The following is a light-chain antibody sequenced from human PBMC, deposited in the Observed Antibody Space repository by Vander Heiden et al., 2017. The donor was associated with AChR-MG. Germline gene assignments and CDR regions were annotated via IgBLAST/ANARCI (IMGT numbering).Light chain of an antibody. CDR2: DAS. CDR3: QQRSNWPWT. CDR1: QGVSSY. Sequence: IVLTQSPATRPLSPGRRATLSCRASQGVSSYLAWYQQKPGQAPRLLIYDASKEATGIPARFSGSGSGTDFTLTISSLEPEDFAVYYCQQRSNWPWTFGQGTKVEIK. J-gene: IGKJ1*01. V-gene: IGKV3-11*01.